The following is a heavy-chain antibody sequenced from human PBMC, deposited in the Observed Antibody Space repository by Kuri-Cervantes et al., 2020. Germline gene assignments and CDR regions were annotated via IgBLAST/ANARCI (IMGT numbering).Heavy chain of an antibody. CDR3: ARDLGYCSGGSCYPDAFDI. Sequence: GGSLRLSCAASGFTVSYNYMSWVRQAPGKGLEWVSYISSSSSTIYYADSVKGRFTISRDNAKNSLYLQMNSLRAEDTAVYYCARDLGYCSGGSCYPDAFDIWGQGTMVTVSS. CDR2: ISSSSSTI. D-gene: IGHD2-15*01. V-gene: IGHV3-11*04. CDR1: GFTVSYNY. J-gene: IGHJ3*02.